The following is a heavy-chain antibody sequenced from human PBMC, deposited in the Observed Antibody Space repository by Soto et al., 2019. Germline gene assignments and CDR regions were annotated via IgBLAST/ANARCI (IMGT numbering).Heavy chain of an antibody. CDR1: GFTFSSYA. CDR3: ARDRRDNNWNYVPPYNWFDP. CDR2: ISSNGGST. V-gene: IGHV3-64*04. J-gene: IGHJ5*02. D-gene: IGHD1-7*01. Sequence: PGGSLRLSCSASGFTFSSYAMHWVRQAPGKGLEYVSAISSNGGSTYYADSVKGRFTISRDNSKNTLYLQMNSLRDEDTAVYYCARDRRDNNWNYVPPYNWFDPWGQGTLVTVSS.